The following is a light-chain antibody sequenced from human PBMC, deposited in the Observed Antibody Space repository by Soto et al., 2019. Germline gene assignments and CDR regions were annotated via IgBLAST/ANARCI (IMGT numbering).Light chain of an antibody. V-gene: IGKV1-39*01. CDR1: QSISSY. CDR3: QQSYSTPLT. CDR2: GAS. J-gene: IGKJ4*01. Sequence: DIQMTQSPSSLSASVGDRVTITCRPSQSISSYLNWYQQKPGKAPKLLIYGASSLQSGVPSRFSGSGSGTDFTLTISRLQPEDFATYYCQQSYSTPLTFGGGTKVDIK.